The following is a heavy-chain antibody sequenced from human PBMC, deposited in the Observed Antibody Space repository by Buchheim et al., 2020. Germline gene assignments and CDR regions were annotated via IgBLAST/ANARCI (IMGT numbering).Heavy chain of an antibody. Sequence: EVQLLESGGGLAQPGGSLRLSCAASGFTFSRYAMSWVRQGPGMGLEWVSANSGSGGSTYYADSVKGRFSISRDNSKNTLYLQMNSLRAEDTAVYYCAKVSYYDFWSGYPHFDYWGQGTL. V-gene: IGHV3-23*01. D-gene: IGHD3-3*01. J-gene: IGHJ4*02. CDR2: NSGSGGST. CDR3: AKVSYYDFWSGYPHFDY. CDR1: GFTFSRYA.